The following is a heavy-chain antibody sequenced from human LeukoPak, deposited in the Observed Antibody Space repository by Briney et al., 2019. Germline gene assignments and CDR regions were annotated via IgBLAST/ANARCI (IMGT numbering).Heavy chain of an antibody. Sequence: PGGSLRLSCAASGFTFSSYSMNWVRQAPGKGLEWVSSSSSSSSSYIYYADSVKGRFTISRDNAKNSLFLHMTSLRAEDTAVYYCASLDFWSGKDYYYGMDVWGEGTSVTVSS. J-gene: IGHJ6*01. D-gene: IGHD3-3*01. CDR2: SSSSSSSYI. CDR3: ASLDFWSGKDYYYGMDV. V-gene: IGHV3-21*01. CDR1: GFTFSSYS.